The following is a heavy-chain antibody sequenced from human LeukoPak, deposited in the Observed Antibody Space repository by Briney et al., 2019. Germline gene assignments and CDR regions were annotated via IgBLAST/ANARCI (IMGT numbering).Heavy chain of an antibody. V-gene: IGHV4-39*07. Sequence: SETLSLTCTVSGGSISSSSYYWGWIRQPPGKGLEWIGNIYYTGSTNYNPSLKSRVTISVDTSKNQFSLKLSSVTAADTAVYYCAGMRITTPTVRTLDYWGQGTLVTVSS. D-gene: IGHD1-14*01. CDR1: GGSISSSSYY. J-gene: IGHJ4*02. CDR3: AGMRITTPTVRTLDY. CDR2: IYYTGST.